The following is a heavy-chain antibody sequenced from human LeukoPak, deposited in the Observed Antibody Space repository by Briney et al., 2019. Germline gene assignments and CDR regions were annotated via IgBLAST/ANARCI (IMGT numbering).Heavy chain of an antibody. V-gene: IGHV3-21*06. J-gene: IGHJ4*02. CDR1: GFSFSTYA. D-gene: IGHD2-15*01. CDR2: MSSGSRDI. CDR3: ARDRPTGASRVFVVQ. Sequence: PGGSLRLSCTASGFSFSTYAMTWVRQAPGKGLEWISSMSSGSRDIYYADPVRGRFTISRDNTKNSLYPLMNNLRAEDTAIYYCARDRPTGASRVFVVQWGQGTPVTVSS.